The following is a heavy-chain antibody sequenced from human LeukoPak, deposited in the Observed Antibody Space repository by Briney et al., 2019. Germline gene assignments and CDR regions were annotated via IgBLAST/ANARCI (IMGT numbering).Heavy chain of an antibody. CDR1: GFTFSSYA. CDR3: APKRSGSYPFDY. J-gene: IGHJ4*02. Sequence: GGSLRLSCAASGFTFSSYAMSWVRQAPGKGLEWVSSISDSGGSTYYADSVKGRFTISRDNSKNTLYLQMNSLRAEDTAVYYCAPKRSGSYPFDYWGQGTLVTVPS. CDR2: ISDSGGST. D-gene: IGHD1-26*01. V-gene: IGHV3-23*01.